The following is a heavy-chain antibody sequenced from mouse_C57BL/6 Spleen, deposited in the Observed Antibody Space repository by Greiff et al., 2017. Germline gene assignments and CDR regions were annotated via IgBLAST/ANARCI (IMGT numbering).Heavy chain of an antibody. V-gene: IGHV7-3*01. Sequence: EVQGVESGGGLVQPGGSLSLSCAASGFTFTDYYMSWVRQPPGKALEWLGFIRNKANGYTTEYSASVKGRFTISRDNSQSILYLQMNALRAEDSATYYCARSGTGGYYYAMDYWGQGTSVTVSS. CDR3: ARSGTGGYYYAMDY. CDR2: IRNKANGYTT. D-gene: IGHD3-3*01. J-gene: IGHJ4*01. CDR1: GFTFTDYY.